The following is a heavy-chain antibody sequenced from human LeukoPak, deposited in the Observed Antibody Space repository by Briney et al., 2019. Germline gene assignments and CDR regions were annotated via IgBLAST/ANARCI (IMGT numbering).Heavy chain of an antibody. Sequence: GGSLRLSCAASGFTFSSYSMNWVRQAPGKGLEWVSSISSSSSYIYYADSVKGRFTISRDNAKNTLYLHMNSLRAEDTALYYCAKAPDFTDTKHELDYWGQGTLVTVSS. CDR2: ISSSSSYI. CDR1: GFTFSSYS. CDR3: AKAPDFTDTKHELDY. V-gene: IGHV3-21*04. D-gene: IGHD2-8*01. J-gene: IGHJ4*02.